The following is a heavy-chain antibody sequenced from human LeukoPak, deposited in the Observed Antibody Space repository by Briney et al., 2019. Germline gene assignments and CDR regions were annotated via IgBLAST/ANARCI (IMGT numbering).Heavy chain of an antibody. D-gene: IGHD3-10*01. CDR3: ARETMVRGVRPKRFDP. Sequence: SETLSLTCVVYGGSFSGYYWSWIRQPPGKGLEWIGEINHSGSTNYNPSLKSRVTISVDTSKNQFSLKLSSVTAADTAVYYCARETMVRGVRPKRFDPWGQGTLVTVSS. J-gene: IGHJ5*02. CDR1: GGSFSGYY. CDR2: INHSGST. V-gene: IGHV4-34*01.